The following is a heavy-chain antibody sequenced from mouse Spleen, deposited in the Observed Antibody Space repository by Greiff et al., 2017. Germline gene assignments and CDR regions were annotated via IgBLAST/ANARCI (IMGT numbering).Heavy chain of an antibody. CDR1: GFTFTDYY. D-gene: IGHD1-1*01. CDR2: IRNKANGYTT. V-gene: IGHV7-3*01. J-gene: IGHJ2*01. CDR3: ARSLYYDGSYFDY. Sequence: DVKLVESGGGLVQPGGSLSLSCAASGFTFTDYYMSWVRQPPGKALEWLGFIRNKANGYTTEYSASVKGRFTISRDNSQSILYLQMNALRAEDSATYYCARSLYYDGSYFDYWGQGTTLTVSS.